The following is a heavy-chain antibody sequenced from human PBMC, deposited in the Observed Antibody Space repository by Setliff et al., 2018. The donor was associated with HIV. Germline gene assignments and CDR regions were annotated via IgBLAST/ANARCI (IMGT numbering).Heavy chain of an antibody. Sequence: RASVKVSCKASGGTFSSYAISWVRQAPGQGLEWMGGIIPIFGTANYAQKFQGRVTITADESTSTAYMELSSLRSEDTAVYNCARDYPYYESSGYNYLEAFDIWG. D-gene: IGHD3-22*01. V-gene: IGHV1-69*13. J-gene: IGHJ3*02. CDR1: GGTFSSYA. CDR2: IIPIFGTA. CDR3: ARDYPYYESSGYNYLEAFDI.